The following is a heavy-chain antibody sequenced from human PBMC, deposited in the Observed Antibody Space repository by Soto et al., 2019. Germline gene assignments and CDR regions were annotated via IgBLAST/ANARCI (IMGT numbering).Heavy chain of an antibody. J-gene: IGHJ6*02. V-gene: IGHV3-23*01. CDR3: AKSYGGDVWGSLYGMDV. CDR2: ISGSGGST. Sequence: GSLRLSCAASGFTFSSYAMSWVRQAPGQGLEWVSAISGSGGSTYYADSVKGRFTISRDNSKNTLYLQMNSLRAEDTAVYYCAKSYGGDVWGSLYGMDVWGQGNTVAVSS. CDR1: GFTFSSYA. D-gene: IGHD3-16*01.